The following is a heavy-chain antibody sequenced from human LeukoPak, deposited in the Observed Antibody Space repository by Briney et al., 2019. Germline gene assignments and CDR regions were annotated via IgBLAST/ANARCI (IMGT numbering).Heavy chain of an antibody. CDR1: GFNFDDYG. V-gene: IGHV3-30*03. CDR3: ARDNRGVIVVANNDY. D-gene: IGHD3-22*01. J-gene: IGHJ4*02. Sequence: GGSLRLSCAASGFNFDDYGMSWVRQAPGKGLEWVAVISYDGSNKYYADSVKGRFTISRDNSKNTLYLQMNSLRAEDTAVYYCARDNRGVIVVANNDYWGQGTLVTVSS. CDR2: ISYDGSNK.